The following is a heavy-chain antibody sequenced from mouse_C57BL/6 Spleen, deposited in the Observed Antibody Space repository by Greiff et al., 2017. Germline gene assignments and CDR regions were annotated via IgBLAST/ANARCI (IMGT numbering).Heavy chain of an antibody. CDR1: GFTFSSYA. Sequence: EVQGVESGGGLVKPGGSLKLSCAASGFTFSSYAMSWVRQTPEKRLEWVATISDGGSYTYYPDNGKGRFTISRDNAKNNLYLQMSHLKSEDTAMYYCARGGLGRDYFDYWGQGTTLTVSS. CDR3: ARGGLGRDYFDY. V-gene: IGHV5-4*01. J-gene: IGHJ2*01. CDR2: ISDGGSYT. D-gene: IGHD4-1*01.